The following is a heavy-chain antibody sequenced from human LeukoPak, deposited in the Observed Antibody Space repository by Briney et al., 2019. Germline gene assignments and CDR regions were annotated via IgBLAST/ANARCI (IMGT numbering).Heavy chain of an antibody. D-gene: IGHD3-10*01. Sequence: TPSETLSLTCAVYGGSFSGYYWSWIRQPPGKGLEWIGSIYYSGSTYYNPSLKSRVTISVDTSKNQFSLKLSSVTAADTAVYYCARQENVLLWFGELLPFDYWGQGTLVTVSS. CDR1: GGSFSGYY. V-gene: IGHV4-34*01. CDR3: ARQENVLLWFGELLPFDY. CDR2: IYYSGST. J-gene: IGHJ4*02.